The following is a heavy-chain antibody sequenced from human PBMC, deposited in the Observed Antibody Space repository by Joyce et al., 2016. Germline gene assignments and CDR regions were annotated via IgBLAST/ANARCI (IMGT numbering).Heavy chain of an antibody. J-gene: IGHJ4*02. Sequence: EVQLVESGGGLIQPGGSLRLSCAASGFTVTSNYMNWVRQAPGKGLEWVSLIYSDGSTYHADSVKGRFTISRDNSKNTLHLQMNSLRAEDTAVYYCAGGLRRGYGLGWYYLNYWGLGTLVTVSS. CDR1: GFTVTSNY. D-gene: IGHD6-19*01. V-gene: IGHV3-53*01. CDR3: AGGLRRGYGLGWYYLNY. CDR2: IYSDGST.